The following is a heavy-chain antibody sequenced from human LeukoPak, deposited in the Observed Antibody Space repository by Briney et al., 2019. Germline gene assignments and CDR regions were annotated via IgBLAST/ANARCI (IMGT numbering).Heavy chain of an antibody. D-gene: IGHD5-18*01. CDR1: GFTFSSYS. CDR3: ARDLSPYVDTAMAWNY. J-gene: IGHJ4*02. V-gene: IGHV3-48*01. Sequence: PGGSLRLSCAASGFTFSSYSMNWVRQAPGKGLEWVSYISSSSSTIYYADSVKGRFTISRDNAKNSLYLQMNSLRAEDTAVYYCARDLSPYVDTAMAWNYWGQGTLVTVSS. CDR2: ISSSSSTI.